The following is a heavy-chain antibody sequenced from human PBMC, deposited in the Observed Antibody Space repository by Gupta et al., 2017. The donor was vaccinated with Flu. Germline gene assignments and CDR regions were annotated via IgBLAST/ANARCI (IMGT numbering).Heavy chain of an antibody. CDR3: AKGTYAIVAAGFFP. Sequence: DYAMFWVRQAPGKGLEWVSSISWNSDKIGYADSVKGRFTISRDNAKNSLYLDMHSLKSEDTAFYYCAKGTYAIVAAGFFPWGQGSLVTVSS. J-gene: IGHJ5*02. CDR2: ISWNSDKI. CDR1: DYA. D-gene: IGHD1-26*01. V-gene: IGHV3-9*01.